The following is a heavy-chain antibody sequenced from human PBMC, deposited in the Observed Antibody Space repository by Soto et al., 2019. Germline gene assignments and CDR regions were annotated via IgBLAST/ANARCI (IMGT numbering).Heavy chain of an antibody. D-gene: IGHD5-12*01. V-gene: IGHV4-31*03. Sequence: PSETLSLTCTVSGDSISSGDYYWSWIRQHPGKGLEWIGYIYYSGSTYYNPSLKSRVTISLDTSKNQFSLKLSSVTAADTAVYYCARDRYSGYNSGVYYYYYGMDVWGQGTTVTVSS. CDR1: GDSISSGDYY. CDR3: ARDRYSGYNSGVYYYYYGMDV. CDR2: IYYSGST. J-gene: IGHJ6*02.